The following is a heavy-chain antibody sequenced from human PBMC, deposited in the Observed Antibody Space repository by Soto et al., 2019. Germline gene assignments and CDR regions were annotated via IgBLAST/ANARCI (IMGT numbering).Heavy chain of an antibody. V-gene: IGHV2-5*01. Sequence: LTLTCTFSGFSLNTRAVGVGWIRQPPGKALEWLALINWNDDKRYSPSLKDRLTITKDTSKNHVVLTMTNIDPVDTATYYCAHRHDLGGFDIWGQGTKVTV. CDR1: GFSLNTRAVG. CDR2: INWNDDK. D-gene: IGHD2-15*01. CDR3: AHRHDLGGFDI. J-gene: IGHJ3*02.